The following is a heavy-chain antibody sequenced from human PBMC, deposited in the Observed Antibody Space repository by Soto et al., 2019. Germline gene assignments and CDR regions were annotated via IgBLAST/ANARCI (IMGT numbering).Heavy chain of an antibody. V-gene: IGHV3-23*01. CDR2: LTPSGDST. CDR3: AHPRGYGVFDAYDI. Sequence: PVGSLRLSCVASGFTFSTYAMSWVRQAPGKGLEWVSALTPSGDSTYYADSVKGRFTISRDNSMNALYLQMNSLRIEDTAVYYCAHPRGYGVFDAYDIWGQGTMVTVSS. CDR1: GFTFSTYA. D-gene: IGHD4-17*01. J-gene: IGHJ3*02.